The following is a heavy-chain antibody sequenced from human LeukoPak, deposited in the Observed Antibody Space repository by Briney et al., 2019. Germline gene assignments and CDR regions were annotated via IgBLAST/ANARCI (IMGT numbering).Heavy chain of an antibody. CDR2: ISFSGST. CDR1: GGSISNYY. Sequence: SETLSLTCTISGGSISNYYWTWIRQPPGKGLEWIGYISFSGSTYFNPSLKSRVTMSVDTSKNQFSLKLGSVTAADTAVYYCARDLDSSGDYWGQGTLVTVSS. CDR3: ARDLDSSGDY. J-gene: IGHJ4*02. V-gene: IGHV4-59*12. D-gene: IGHD6-19*01.